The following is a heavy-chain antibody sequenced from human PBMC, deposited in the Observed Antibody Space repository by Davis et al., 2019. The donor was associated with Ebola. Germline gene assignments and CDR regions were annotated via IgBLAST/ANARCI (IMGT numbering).Heavy chain of an antibody. CDR1: GGSISSGGYY. CDR2: IYYSGST. Sequence: PSETLSLTCTVSGGSISSGGYYWSWIRQHPGKGLEWIGYIYYSGSTYYNPSLKSRVTISVDTSKNQFSLKLSSVTAADTAVYYCARETRWDGYIPDFFDYWGQGTLVTVSS. D-gene: IGHD5-24*01. CDR3: ARETRWDGYIPDFFDY. V-gene: IGHV4-31*03. J-gene: IGHJ4*02.